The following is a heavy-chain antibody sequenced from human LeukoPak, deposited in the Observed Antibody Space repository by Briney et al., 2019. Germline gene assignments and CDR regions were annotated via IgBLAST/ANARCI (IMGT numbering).Heavy chain of an antibody. V-gene: IGHV1-2*02. CDR3: ARDLRGLSDVFDI. CDR2: INPNSGGT. J-gene: IGHJ3*02. CDR1: GYTFTGYY. D-gene: IGHD3-16*01. Sequence: ASVKVSCKASGYTFTGYYMHWVRQAPGQGLEWMGWINPNSGGTNYAQKFQGRVTMTRDASTSTAYMELRSLRSDDTALYYCARDLRGLSDVFDIWGQGTMVTVSS.